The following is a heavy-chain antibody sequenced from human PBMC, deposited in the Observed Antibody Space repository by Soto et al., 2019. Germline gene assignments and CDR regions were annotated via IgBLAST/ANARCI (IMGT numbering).Heavy chain of an antibody. D-gene: IGHD3-22*01. CDR2: INHSGST. J-gene: IGHJ3*02. V-gene: IGHV4-34*01. CDR1: GGSFSGYY. Sequence: SETLSLTCAVYGGSFSGYYWSWIRQPPGKGLEWIGEINHSGSTNYNPSLKSRVTISVDTSKNQFSLKLSSVTAADTAVYYCARVWGSSGSGVSAFDIWGQGTMVTVSS. CDR3: ARVWGSSGSGVSAFDI.